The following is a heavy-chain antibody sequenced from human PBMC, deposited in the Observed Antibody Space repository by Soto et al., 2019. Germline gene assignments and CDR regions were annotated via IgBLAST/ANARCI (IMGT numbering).Heavy chain of an antibody. V-gene: IGHV2-26*01. D-gene: IGHD4-17*01. CDR2: FFSDAER. Sequence: SGPTLVNPTQTLTLTCSVSGFSLTNGRMGVSWIRQPPGKALEWLAHFFSDAERSYSTSMQSRLNMYKDSSGSQVVLTMTNMAPADTATYFCARMDGDYNYYGLDVWGHGIAVTVSS. J-gene: IGHJ6*02. CDR3: ARMDGDYNYYGLDV. CDR1: GFSLTNGRMG.